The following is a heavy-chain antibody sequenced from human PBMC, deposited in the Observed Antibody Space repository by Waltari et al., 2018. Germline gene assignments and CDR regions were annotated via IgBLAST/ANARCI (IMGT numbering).Heavy chain of an antibody. CDR3: ARAYSGSYYRYFEY. Sequence: EVQLVESGGGLVQPGGSLRLSCAASGFFFSHYELNWVRQTPGKGLEWVSYVSVSGKTMYNVDSVKGRFTISRDNAKNSLHLQMNSLRAEDTAVYYCARAYSGSYYRYFEYWGQGALVTVSS. CDR1: GFFFSHYE. J-gene: IGHJ1*01. D-gene: IGHD1-26*01. CDR2: VSVSGKTM. V-gene: IGHV3-48*03.